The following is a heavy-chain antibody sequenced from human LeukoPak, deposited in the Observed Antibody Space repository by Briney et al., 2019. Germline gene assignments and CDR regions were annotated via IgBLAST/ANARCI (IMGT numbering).Heavy chain of an antibody. CDR2: ISGSGGST. CDR1: GFTFSSYA. Sequence: GALRPSCAASGFTFSSYAMSWVRQAPGKGLEWVSAISGSGGSTYYADSVKGRFTISRDNSKNTLYLQMNSLRAEDTAVYYCAKDGGLLWFGELPRTSYYMDVWGKGTTVTVSS. J-gene: IGHJ6*03. CDR3: AKDGGLLWFGELPRTSYYMDV. D-gene: IGHD3-10*01. V-gene: IGHV3-23*01.